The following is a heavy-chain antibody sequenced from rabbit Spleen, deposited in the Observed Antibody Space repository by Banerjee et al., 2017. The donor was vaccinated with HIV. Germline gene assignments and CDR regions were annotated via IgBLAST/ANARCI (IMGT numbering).Heavy chain of an antibody. D-gene: IGHD4-2*01. Sequence: QSLEESGGDLVKPGASLTLTCKASGFTISSTYWICWVRQAPGKGLEWIACIYAGSSGTTYYASWAKGRFTISITSSTTVTLQMTSLTAADTATYFCAKSDAAGSWSLDLWGQGTLVTVS. V-gene: IGHV1S40*01. CDR2: IYAGSSGTT. CDR3: AKSDAAGSWSLDL. CDR1: GFTISSTYW. J-gene: IGHJ3*01.